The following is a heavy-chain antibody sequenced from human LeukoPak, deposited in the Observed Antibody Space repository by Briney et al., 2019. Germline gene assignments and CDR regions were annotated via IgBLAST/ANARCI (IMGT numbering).Heavy chain of an antibody. D-gene: IGHD3-22*01. CDR1: GGSISSYY. CDR2: ISYSGST. J-gene: IGHJ5*02. Sequence: TSETLSLTCTVSGGSISSYYWSWIRQPPGKGLEWIACISYSGSTKCNPSLKSRVTISVDTSKNQLSLKLSSVTAADTAVYYCAREPGFDSSGYLNWFDPWGQGTLVTVSS. CDR3: AREPGFDSSGYLNWFDP. V-gene: IGHV4-59*01.